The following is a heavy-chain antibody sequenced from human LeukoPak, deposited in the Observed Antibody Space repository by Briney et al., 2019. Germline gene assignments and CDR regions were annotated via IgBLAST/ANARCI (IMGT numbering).Heavy chain of an antibody. CDR3: ARTEYYYDSSGYYPTFDY. CDR2: ISAYNGNT. D-gene: IGHD3-22*01. V-gene: IGHV1-18*01. Sequence: DSVKVSCKASGYTFTSYGISWVRQAPGQGLEWMGWISAYNGNTNYAQKLQGRVTMTTDTSTSTAYMELRSLRSDDTAVYYCARTEYYYDSSGYYPTFDYWGQGTLVTVSS. CDR1: GYTFTSYG. J-gene: IGHJ4*02.